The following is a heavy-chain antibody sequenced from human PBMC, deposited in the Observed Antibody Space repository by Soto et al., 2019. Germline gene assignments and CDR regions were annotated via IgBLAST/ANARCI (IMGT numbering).Heavy chain of an antibody. Sequence: QVHLVQSGAEVKKPGSSVKVACKASGGTFSSYSINWVRQAPGQGLEWMGGIIPFFGTTSYAQKFQGRVTITADASTSTDYMELSSLTSEDTALYYCSTSVYCTFTTCYYYYGLDVCGQGTTVTVSS. J-gene: IGHJ6*02. CDR1: GGTFSSYS. D-gene: IGHD2-8*01. CDR3: STSVYCTFTTCYYYYGLDV. V-gene: IGHV1-69*01. CDR2: IIPFFGTT.